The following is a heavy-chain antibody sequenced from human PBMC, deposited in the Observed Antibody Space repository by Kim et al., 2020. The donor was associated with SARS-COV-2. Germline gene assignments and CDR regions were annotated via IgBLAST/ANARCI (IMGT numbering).Heavy chain of an antibody. D-gene: IGHD4-4*01. CDR1: GFTFSSYA. CDR2: ISGGGGST. CDR3: AKDRRTITTHFDY. J-gene: IGHJ4*02. V-gene: IGHV3-23*01. Sequence: GGSLRLSCAASGFTFSSYAMSWVRQAPGKGLEWVSGISGGGGSTNYADSVKGRFTISRDNTKNTVYLQMNSLRAEDTAVYYCAKDRRTITTHFDYWGQGTLVTVSS.